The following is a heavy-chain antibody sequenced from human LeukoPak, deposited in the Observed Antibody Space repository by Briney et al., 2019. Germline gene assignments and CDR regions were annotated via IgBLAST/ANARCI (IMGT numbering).Heavy chain of an antibody. CDR1: GGSFSGYY. J-gene: IGHJ5*02. CDR3: ARGMRRYSSSWYWGWFDP. D-gene: IGHD6-13*01. Sequence: SETLSLTCAVYGGSFSGYYWSWIRQPPGKGLEWIGEINHSGSTNYNPSLKSRVTISVDTSKNQFSLKLSSVTAADTAVYYCARGMRRYSSSWYWGWFDPWGQGTLVTVSS. CDR2: INHSGST. V-gene: IGHV4-34*01.